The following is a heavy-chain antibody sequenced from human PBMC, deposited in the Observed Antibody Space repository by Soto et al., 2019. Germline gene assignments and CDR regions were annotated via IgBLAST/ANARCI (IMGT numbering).Heavy chain of an antibody. CDR2: IYYSGST. J-gene: IGHJ4*02. CDR1: GGSISSGGYY. Sequence: SETLSLTCTVSGGSISSGGYYWSWIRQHPGKGLEWIGYIYYSGSTYYNPSLKSRVTISVDTSKNQFSLKLSSVTAADTAVYYCARSSLVRVRTFDYWXQGTLVTVSS. V-gene: IGHV4-31*03. D-gene: IGHD3-10*01. CDR3: ARSSLVRVRTFDY.